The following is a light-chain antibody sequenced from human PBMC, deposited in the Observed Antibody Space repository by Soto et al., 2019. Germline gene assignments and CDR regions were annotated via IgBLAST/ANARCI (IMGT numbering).Light chain of an antibody. V-gene: IGKV1-6*01. CDR3: LHDYNYPRT. CDR1: QDIEDD. Sequence: AIQMTQSPSSLSASVGDTVTITCRASQDIEDDLGWYQQKPGEAPKLLIYATSSLQSGVPSRFSGSGSGTDFSLSIRSLQPEDSATYYCLHDYNYPRTFGQGTKV. J-gene: IGKJ1*01. CDR2: ATS.